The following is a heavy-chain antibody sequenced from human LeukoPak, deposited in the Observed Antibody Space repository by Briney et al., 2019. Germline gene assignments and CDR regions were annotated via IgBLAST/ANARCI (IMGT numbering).Heavy chain of an antibody. V-gene: IGHV3-33*06. J-gene: IGHJ6*03. CDR2: IWYDGSNK. Sequence: PGGSLRLSCAASGFTFSSYGMHWVRQAPGKGLEWVAVIWYDGSNKYYADSVKGRFTISRDNSKNTLYLQMNSLRAEDTAVYYCAKDNNVLGYCSSTSCYYSMKYYYMYVWGKGTTVTVSS. CDR3: AKDNNVLGYCSSTSCYYSMKYYYMYV. D-gene: IGHD2-2*01. CDR1: GFTFSSYG.